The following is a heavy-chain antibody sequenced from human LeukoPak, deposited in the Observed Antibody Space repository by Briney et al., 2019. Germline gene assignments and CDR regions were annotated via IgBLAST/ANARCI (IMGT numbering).Heavy chain of an antibody. CDR1: GDSISPYY. V-gene: IGHV4-59*01. D-gene: IGHD1-26*01. CDR3: ARYGSAWAFEY. Sequence: PSETLSLTCTVSGDSISPYYWSWIRQSPGKGLEWIGYVYYSGSSNYNPSLKSRVTISVDTSKNHFSLKLTSVTAADTAVYYCARYGSAWAFEYWGQGTLVAVSS. J-gene: IGHJ4*02. CDR2: VYYSGSS.